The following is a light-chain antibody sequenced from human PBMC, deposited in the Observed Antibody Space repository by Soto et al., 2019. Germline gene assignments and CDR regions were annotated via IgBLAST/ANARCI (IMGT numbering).Light chain of an antibody. CDR1: SSDVGVYDY. CDR2: DVS. Sequence: QSALTQPPSASGSPGQSVTISCTGTSSDVGVYDYVSWYQQHPGKAPKVMIYDVSKRPSGVPGRFSGSKSGNTASLTVSGLQAEDEADYYCSSYAGGNNWVFGGGTQLTVL. J-gene: IGLJ3*02. CDR3: SSYAGGNNWV. V-gene: IGLV2-8*01.